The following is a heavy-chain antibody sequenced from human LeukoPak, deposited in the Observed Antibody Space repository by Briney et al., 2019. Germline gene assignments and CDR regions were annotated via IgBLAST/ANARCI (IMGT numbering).Heavy chain of an antibody. CDR2: IGGSGGST. CDR3: AKGSVEGDYGYDY. Sequence: TGGSLRLSCAASGFTFSSYAMSWVRQAPGKGLEWVSAIGGSGGSTYYADSVKGRFTISRDNSKNTLYLQMNSLRAEDTAVYYCAKGSVEGDYGYDYWGQGTLVTVSS. J-gene: IGHJ4*02. CDR1: GFTFSSYA. D-gene: IGHD4-17*01. V-gene: IGHV3-23*01.